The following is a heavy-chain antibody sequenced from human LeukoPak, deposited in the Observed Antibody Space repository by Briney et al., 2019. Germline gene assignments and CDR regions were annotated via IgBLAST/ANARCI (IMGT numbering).Heavy chain of an antibody. V-gene: IGHV3-21*01. CDR1: GFPFSTYP. CDR3: ARDYGDYDLFDY. J-gene: IGHJ4*02. Sequence: GGSLRLSCAASGFPFSTYPMNWVRQAPGEGLVWVSYICSSGIYIYYADSVKGRFTISRDNDKNSLYLQMNSLRAEDTAVYYCARDYGDYDLFDYWGQGTLVTVSS. D-gene: IGHD4-17*01. CDR2: ICSSGIYI.